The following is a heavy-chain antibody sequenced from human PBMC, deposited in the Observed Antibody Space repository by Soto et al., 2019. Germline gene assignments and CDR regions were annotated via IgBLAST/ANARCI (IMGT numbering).Heavy chain of an antibody. CDR1: GFTFSSYG. Sequence: GGSLRLSCAASGFTFSSYGMHWVRQAPGKGLEWVAVISYDGSNKYYADSVKGRFTISRDKSKNTLYLQMNSLRAEDTAVYYCAKSTYSYGQGAFDYWGQGTLVTVSS. CDR3: AKSTYSYGQGAFDY. J-gene: IGHJ4*02. D-gene: IGHD5-18*01. CDR2: ISYDGSNK. V-gene: IGHV3-30*18.